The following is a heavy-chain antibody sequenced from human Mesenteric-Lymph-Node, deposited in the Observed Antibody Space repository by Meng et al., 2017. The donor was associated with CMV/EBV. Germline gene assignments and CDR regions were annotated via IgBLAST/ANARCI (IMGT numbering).Heavy chain of an antibody. J-gene: IGHJ6*02. CDR2: INPSGSST. D-gene: IGHD4/OR15-4a*01. V-gene: IGHV1-46*01. Sequence: ASVKVSCKASGYTFTSYYLHWVRRAPGQGLEWMGLINPSGSSTTYAQKFQGRVTMTRDTSTSTVHMELSSLRSDDTAVYYCARDMAMVEGYGMDVWGQGTTVTVSS. CDR1: GYTFTSYY. CDR3: ARDMAMVEGYGMDV.